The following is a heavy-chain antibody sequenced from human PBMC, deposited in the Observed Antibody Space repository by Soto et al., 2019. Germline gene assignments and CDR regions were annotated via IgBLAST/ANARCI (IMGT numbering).Heavy chain of an antibody. Sequence: PSETLSLTCTVSGGSVSSGSYYWSWIRQPPGKGLEWIGYIYYSGSTNYNPSLKSRVTISVDTSKNQFSLKLSSVTAADTAVYYCARDLAGGGIVVVPTDYYYYGMDVWGQGTTVTASS. CDR2: IYYSGST. V-gene: IGHV4-61*01. J-gene: IGHJ6*02. CDR1: GGSVSSGSYY. D-gene: IGHD2-2*01. CDR3: ARDLAGGGIVVVPTDYYYYGMDV.